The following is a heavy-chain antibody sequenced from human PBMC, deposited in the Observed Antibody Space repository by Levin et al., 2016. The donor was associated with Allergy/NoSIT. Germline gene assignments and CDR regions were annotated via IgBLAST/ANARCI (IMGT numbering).Heavy chain of an antibody. Sequence: WVRQAPGQGLEWMGWINTNTGNPTYAQGFTGRFVFSLDTSVSTAYLQISSLKAEDTAVYYCARDIRITMVRGATDAFDIWGQGTMVTVSS. D-gene: IGHD3-10*01. V-gene: IGHV7-4-1*02. CDR3: ARDIRITMVRGATDAFDI. J-gene: IGHJ3*02. CDR2: INTNTGNP.